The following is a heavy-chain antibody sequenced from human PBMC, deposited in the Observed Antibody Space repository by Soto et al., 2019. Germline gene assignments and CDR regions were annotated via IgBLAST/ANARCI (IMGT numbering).Heavy chain of an antibody. Sequence: EVQLVESGGGLVKPGGSLRLSCAASGFTFSSYSMNWDRQAPGKGLEWVSSISSSSSYIYYADSVKGRFTISRDNAKNSLYLQMNSLRAEDTAVYYCVRDHSSSSCWVFDYWGQGTLVTVSS. CDR2: ISSSSSYI. D-gene: IGHD6-6*01. CDR3: VRDHSSSSCWVFDY. CDR1: GFTFSSYS. J-gene: IGHJ4*02. V-gene: IGHV3-21*01.